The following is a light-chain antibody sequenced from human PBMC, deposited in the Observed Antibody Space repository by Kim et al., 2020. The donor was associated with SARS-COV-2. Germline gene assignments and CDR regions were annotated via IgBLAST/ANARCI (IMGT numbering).Light chain of an antibody. J-gene: IGLJ3*02. CDR1: GSNIGSDYV. V-gene: IGLV1-40*01. Sequence: QRVHISGDETGSNIGSDYVVHWYHQLPGAAPKVVIYSNDKRPSGVPDRFSGSQSGPSASLAITGLQPDDEGYYYCQSYDSNLRGAVFGGGTQLTVL. CDR3: QSYDSNLRGAV. CDR2: SND.